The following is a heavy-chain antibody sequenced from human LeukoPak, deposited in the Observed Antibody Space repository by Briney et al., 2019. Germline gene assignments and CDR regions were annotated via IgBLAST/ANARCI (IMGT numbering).Heavy chain of an antibody. Sequence: GGSLRLSCAASGFSFSGYAMHWVRRTPGKGLEWVAVISHDEKNKFYAESVKGRFTISRDNSKNTLFLEMNSLRPEDTAFYYCATAFRGVIITRLDYWGQGTLVTVSS. D-gene: IGHD3-10*01. J-gene: IGHJ4*02. V-gene: IGHV3-30*04. CDR3: ATAFRGVIITRLDY. CDR2: ISHDEKNK. CDR1: GFSFSGYA.